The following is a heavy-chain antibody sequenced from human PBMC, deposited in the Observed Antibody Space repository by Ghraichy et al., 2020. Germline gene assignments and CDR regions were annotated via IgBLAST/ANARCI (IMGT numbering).Heavy chain of an antibody. V-gene: IGHV6-1*01. Sequence: SQTLSLTCAISGDSVSSKSNTWNWIRQSPSRGLEWLGRTYYRSKWYIEYAVSVKSRTTINPDTSKNQFSLQLNSVTPEDTAVYYCSSMDVWGQGTTVTVSS. CDR3: SSMDV. J-gene: IGHJ6*02. CDR2: TYYRSKWYI. CDR1: GDSVSSKSNT.